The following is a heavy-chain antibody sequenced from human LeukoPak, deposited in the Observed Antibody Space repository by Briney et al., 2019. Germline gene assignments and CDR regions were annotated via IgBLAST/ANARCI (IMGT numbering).Heavy chain of an antibody. J-gene: IGHJ3*02. CDR3: ARHAEAFDI. V-gene: IGHV4-38-2*02. D-gene: IGHD1-14*01. CDR1: GGSISSGYY. CDR2: IYHSGST. Sequence: SQTLSLTCTVSGGSISSGYYWGWIRQPPGKGLEWIGSIYHSGSTYYNPSLKSRVTISVDTSKNQFSLKLSSVTAADTAVYYCARHAEAFDIWGQGTMVTVSS.